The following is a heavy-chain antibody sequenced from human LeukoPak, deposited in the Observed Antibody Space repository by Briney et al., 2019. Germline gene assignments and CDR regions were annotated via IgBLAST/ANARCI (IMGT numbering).Heavy chain of an antibody. J-gene: IGHJ2*01. V-gene: IGHV4-4*07. CDR2: MYTSGST. CDR1: GASISTYY. CDR3: ARDNGGDYWYSDI. D-gene: IGHD2-21*01. Sequence: PSETLSLTCTVSGASISTYYWSWIRQPAGKGLEWIGRMYTSGSTNYNPSLKSRVTMSVDTSKNQLSLKLSSMTAADTAVYFCARDNGGDYWYSDIWGRGTLVTVSS.